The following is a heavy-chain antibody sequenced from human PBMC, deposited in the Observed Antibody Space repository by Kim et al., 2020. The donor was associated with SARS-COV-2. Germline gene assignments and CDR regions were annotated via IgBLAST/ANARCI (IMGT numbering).Heavy chain of an antibody. CDR3: ARKGHGPADAFDI. J-gene: IGHJ3*02. V-gene: IGHV4-4*07. Sequence: YNPSLNGRVTRAVDTSKNRFSLRLSSGTAADTAVYYCARKGHGPADAFDIWGQGTMVTVSS.